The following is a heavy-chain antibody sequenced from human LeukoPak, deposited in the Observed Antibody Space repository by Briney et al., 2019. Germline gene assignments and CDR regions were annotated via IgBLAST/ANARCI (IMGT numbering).Heavy chain of an antibody. CDR1: GFTFSSYA. CDR2: ISGSGGST. Sequence: PGGCLRLSCAASGFTFSSYAMSWVRQAPGKGLEWISAISGSGGSTYYADSVKGRFTISRDNSKNTLYLQMNSLRAEDTAVYYCAKAYSSGWYGPGYWGQGTLVTVSS. J-gene: IGHJ4*02. CDR3: AKAYSSGWYGPGY. D-gene: IGHD6-19*01. V-gene: IGHV3-23*01.